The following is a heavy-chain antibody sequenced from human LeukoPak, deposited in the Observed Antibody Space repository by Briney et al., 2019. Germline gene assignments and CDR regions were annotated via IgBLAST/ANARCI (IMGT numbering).Heavy chain of an antibody. J-gene: IGHJ4*02. CDR3: ASNIGYSSSWLYFYFDY. D-gene: IGHD6-13*01. Sequence: GASVKVSCKASGYTSTGYYMHWVRQAPGQGLEWMGRINPNSGGTNYAQKFQGRVTMTRDTSISTAYMELSRLRSDDTAVYYCASNIGYSSSWLYFYFDYWGQGTLVTVSS. CDR1: GYTSTGYY. CDR2: INPNSGGT. V-gene: IGHV1-2*06.